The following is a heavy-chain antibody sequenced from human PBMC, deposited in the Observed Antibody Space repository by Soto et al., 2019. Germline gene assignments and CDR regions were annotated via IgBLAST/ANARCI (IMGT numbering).Heavy chain of an antibody. CDR1: GFTFSNAW. Sequence: PGWSLRLSCAASGFTFSNAWMSWVRQAPGKGLEWVGRIKSKTDGGTTDYAAPVKGRFTISRDDSKNTLYLQMNSLKTEDTAVYYCTKDQDYYDSSGLGDPPWGQGTLVTVSS. CDR2: IKSKTDGGTT. CDR3: TKDQDYYDSSGLGDPP. J-gene: IGHJ5*02. V-gene: IGHV3-15*01. D-gene: IGHD3-22*01.